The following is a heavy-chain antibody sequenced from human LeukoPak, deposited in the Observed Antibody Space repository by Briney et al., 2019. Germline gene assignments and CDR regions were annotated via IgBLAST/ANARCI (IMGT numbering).Heavy chain of an antibody. CDR1: GFTFSSYA. V-gene: IGHV3-23*01. J-gene: IGHJ4*02. D-gene: IGHD5-12*01. CDR3: AKDRGRYSGYDYADY. CDR2: ISGSGGST. Sequence: PGGSLRLSCAASGFTFSSYAMSWVRQAPGKGLEWVSAISGSGGSTYYADSVKGRFAISRDNSKNTLYLQMNSLRAEDTAVYYCAKDRGRYSGYDYADYWGQRTLVTVSS.